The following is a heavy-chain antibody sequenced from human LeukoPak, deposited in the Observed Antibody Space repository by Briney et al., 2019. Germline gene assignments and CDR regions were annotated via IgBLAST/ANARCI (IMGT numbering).Heavy chain of an antibody. V-gene: IGHV1-2*04. CDR2: VNLNNGGT. CDR3: ARSAERQLARTWFDP. D-gene: IGHD6-6*01. Sequence: ASVKVSCTASGYTVTGYDMHWVRQAPGQGLEWMGWVNLNNGGTNYAKKFQGWGAMTREPSISTAYMEMSRVRSDDTGVYYCARSAERQLARTWFDPWGQGTLVTVSS. J-gene: IGHJ5*02. CDR1: GYTVTGYD.